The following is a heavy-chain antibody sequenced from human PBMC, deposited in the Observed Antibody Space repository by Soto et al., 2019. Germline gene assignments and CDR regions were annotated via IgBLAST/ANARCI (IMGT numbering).Heavy chain of an antibody. CDR2: IYYSETT. D-gene: IGHD3-16*02. Sequence: QVQLQASGPGLVKHSETLSPTCTVSGGSISGFQWSWIRQPPGKGLEWIGSIYYSETTNNNPSLKTRVTISVDTSTGQVSQKQASVTAGDTAVCYCERSNTRYRSPDVGW. J-gene: IGHJ6*01. CDR1: GGSISGFQ. CDR3: ERSNTRYRSPDV. V-gene: IGHV4-59*08.